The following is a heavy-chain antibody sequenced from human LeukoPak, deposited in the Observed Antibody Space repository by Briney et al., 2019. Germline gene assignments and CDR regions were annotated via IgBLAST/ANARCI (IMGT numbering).Heavy chain of an antibody. Sequence: ASVKVSCKASGGTFSSYAISWVRQAPGQGLEWMGRIIPILGIANYAQKFQGRVTITADKSTSTAYMELSSPRSEDTAVYYCARSYEDSSSWYSSFDYWGQGTLVTVSS. CDR2: IIPILGIA. J-gene: IGHJ4*02. V-gene: IGHV1-69*04. CDR3: ARSYEDSSSWYSSFDY. D-gene: IGHD6-13*01. CDR1: GGTFSSYA.